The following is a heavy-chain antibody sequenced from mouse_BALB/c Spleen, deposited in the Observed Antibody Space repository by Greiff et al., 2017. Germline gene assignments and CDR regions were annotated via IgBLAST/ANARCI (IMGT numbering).Heavy chain of an antibody. Sequence: VQLQQSGPELVKPGASVKISCKASGYSFTGYFMNWVMQSHGKSLEWIGRINPYNGDTFYNQKFKGKATLTVDKSSSTAHMELRSLASEDSAVYYCARGEVRRPLDYWGQGTTLTVSS. V-gene: IGHV1-20*02. J-gene: IGHJ2*01. D-gene: IGHD2-14*01. CDR2: INPYNGDT. CDR3: ARGEVRRPLDY. CDR1: GYSFTGYF.